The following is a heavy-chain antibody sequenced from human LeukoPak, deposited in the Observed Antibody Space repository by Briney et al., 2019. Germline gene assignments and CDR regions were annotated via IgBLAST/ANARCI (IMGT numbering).Heavy chain of an antibody. CDR3: AKEVAVAGGFDY. Sequence: GRSLRLSCAASGFTFSSYGMHWVRQAPGKGLEWVAVISYDGSNKYYADSVKGRFTISRDNSKNTLYLQMNSLRAEDTAVYYCAKEVAVAGGFDYWGQGTLVTVSS. V-gene: IGHV3-30*18. J-gene: IGHJ4*02. CDR1: GFTFSSYG. D-gene: IGHD6-19*01. CDR2: ISYDGSNK.